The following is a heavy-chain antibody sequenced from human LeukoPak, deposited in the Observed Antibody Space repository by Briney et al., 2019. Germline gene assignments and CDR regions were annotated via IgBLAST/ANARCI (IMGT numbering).Heavy chain of an antibody. CDR1: GFMFSTYD. Sequence: PGGSLRLSCAASGFMFSTYDMNWVRQAPGKGLEYVSAISRDGNSKYYANSVKGRFTIYRDNSRNTLYLQMGSLRAEDMAVYYCARVYCGGDCYPLSYFYGLDVWGRGTTVTVFS. CDR3: ARVYCGGDCYPLSYFYGLDV. CDR2: ISRDGNSK. V-gene: IGHV3-64*01. J-gene: IGHJ6*02. D-gene: IGHD2-21*02.